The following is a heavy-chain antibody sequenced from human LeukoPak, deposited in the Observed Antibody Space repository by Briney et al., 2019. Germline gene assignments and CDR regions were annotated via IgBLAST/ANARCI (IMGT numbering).Heavy chain of an antibody. CDR1: GFTFSSYA. CDR3: ARDHSGGLDY. J-gene: IGHJ4*02. V-gene: IGHV3-21*01. Sequence: GGSLRLSCAASGFTFSSYAMSWVRQAPGKGLEWVSSISSSSSYIYYADSVKGRFTISRDNAKNSLYLQMNSLGAEDTAVYYCARDHSGGLDYWGQGTLVTVSS. D-gene: IGHD2-8*02. CDR2: ISSSSSYI.